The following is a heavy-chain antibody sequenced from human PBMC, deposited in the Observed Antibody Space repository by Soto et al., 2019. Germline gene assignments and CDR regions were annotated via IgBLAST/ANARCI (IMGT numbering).Heavy chain of an antibody. CDR1: VDSVSSNIAA. J-gene: IGHJ5*02. CDR2: TYYRSKWYN. V-gene: IGHV6-1*01. Sequence: SQTLSLTCAISVDSVSSNIAAWNWIRQSPSRGLEWLGRTYYRSKWYNDYAVSVKSRITINPDTPKNQFSLQMTSVPPEETAVYSCARDKRGIAAAETWFAPWGAGKLVTVSS. CDR3: ARDKRGIAAAETWFAP. D-gene: IGHD6-13*01.